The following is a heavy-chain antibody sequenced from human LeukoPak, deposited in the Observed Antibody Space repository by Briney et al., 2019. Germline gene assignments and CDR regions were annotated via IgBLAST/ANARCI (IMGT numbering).Heavy chain of an antibody. J-gene: IGHJ1*01. CDR1: GLSLSSYW. D-gene: IGHD5-18*01. CDR3: ARARGNSYGYCEH. CDR2: NGDASST. Sequence: GGSLRLSCAVSGLSLSSYWMHWVRQAPGKGLVWVSRNGDASSTSYADSVKGRFTISKDNAKNTVYLQMNRLRGEDMAVYYCARARGNSYGYCEHWGQGTLVSV. V-gene: IGHV3-74*01.